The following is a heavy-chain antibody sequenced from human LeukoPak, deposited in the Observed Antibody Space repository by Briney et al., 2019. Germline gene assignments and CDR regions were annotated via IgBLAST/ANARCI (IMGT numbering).Heavy chain of an antibody. D-gene: IGHD3-22*01. V-gene: IGHV3-30*02. CDR2: IRYDGSNK. Sequence: GGSLRLSCAASGFTFRTYGMHWVRQAPGKGLEWVAFIRYDGSNKYYADSVKGRFTISRDNSKNTLYLQMNSLRAEDTAVYYCAKDWSSGYTPDAFDIWGQGTMVTVSS. J-gene: IGHJ3*02. CDR1: GFTFRTYG. CDR3: AKDWSSGYTPDAFDI.